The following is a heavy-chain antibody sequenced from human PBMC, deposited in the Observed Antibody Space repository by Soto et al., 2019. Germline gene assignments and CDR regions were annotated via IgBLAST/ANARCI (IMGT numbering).Heavy chain of an antibody. Sequence: SETLSLTCIVSGDSLRRFTEHWGWIRQPPGKGLEWIGSIDYSGTTFFSPSLKSRVSISLDTSKNEFSLKVNSVTAADTAVYYCTREKWVATDFYGLDVWGQGTTVTVSS. CDR2: IDYSGTT. J-gene: IGHJ6*02. V-gene: IGHV4-39*02. CDR1: GDSLRRFTEH. CDR3: TREKWVATDFYGLDV. D-gene: IGHD6-19*01.